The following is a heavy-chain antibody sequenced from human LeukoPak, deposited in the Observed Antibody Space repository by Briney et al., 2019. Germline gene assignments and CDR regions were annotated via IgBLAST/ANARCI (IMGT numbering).Heavy chain of an antibody. Sequence: KPSETLSLTCTVSGDSISDYYWNWIRQPPGKGLEWIGYIYSGGSTNYNPSLKSRVTISVDTSKNQFSLRLSSVTAADTAVYYCARQHCSGGSCYFLNWFDPWGQGTLVTVSS. D-gene: IGHD2-15*01. CDR2: IYSGGST. CDR3: ARQHCSGGSCYFLNWFDP. CDR1: GDSISDYY. J-gene: IGHJ5*02. V-gene: IGHV4-59*01.